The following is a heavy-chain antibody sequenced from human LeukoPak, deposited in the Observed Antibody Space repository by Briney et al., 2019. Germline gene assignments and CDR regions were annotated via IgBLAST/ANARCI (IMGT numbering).Heavy chain of an antibody. V-gene: IGHV1-2*02. J-gene: IGHJ4*02. CDR1: GSTFSDYH. CDR3: ARGEYSNGYPYRLDS. D-gene: IGHD3-16*01. Sequence: ASVKVSCKASGSTFSDYHINWVRQASGQGPEWMGWINPKSGDASYNQAFQGRVTMTRDTSISTAYMELNRLRSDDTAMYYCARGEYSNGYPYRLDSWGQGTLVTVSS. CDR2: INPKSGDA.